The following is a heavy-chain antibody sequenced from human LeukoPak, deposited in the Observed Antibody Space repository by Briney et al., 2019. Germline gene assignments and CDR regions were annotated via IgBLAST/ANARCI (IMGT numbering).Heavy chain of an antibody. CDR1: GFTFSSYG. CDR2: IWYDGSNK. Sequence: GGSLRLSCAASGFTFSSYGMHWVRQAPGKGLEWVAVIWYDGSNKYYADSVKGRFTISRDNSKNTLYLQMNSLRAEDTAVYYCARAFGWFGDFDYWGQGTLVTVSS. D-gene: IGHD3-10*01. J-gene: IGHJ4*02. V-gene: IGHV3-33*01. CDR3: ARAFGWFGDFDY.